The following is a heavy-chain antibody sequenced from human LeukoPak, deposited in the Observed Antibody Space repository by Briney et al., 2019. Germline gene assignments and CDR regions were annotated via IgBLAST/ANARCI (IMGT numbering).Heavy chain of an antibody. CDR1: GGTFSSYA. CDR2: IIPIFGTA. D-gene: IGHD5-24*01. CDR3: ARDSRDGFFDI. V-gene: IGHV1-69*05. J-gene: IGHJ3*02. Sequence: ASVKVTCKASGGTFSSYAISWVRQAPGQGLEWMGGIIPIFGTANYAQKFQGRVTITTDESTSTAYMELSSLRSEDTAVYYCARDSRDGFFDIWGQGTMATVSS.